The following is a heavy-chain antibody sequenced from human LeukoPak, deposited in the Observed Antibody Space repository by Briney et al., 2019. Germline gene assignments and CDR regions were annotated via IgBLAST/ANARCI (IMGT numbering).Heavy chain of an antibody. CDR3: ARAHYGSGSYSDY. D-gene: IGHD3-10*01. CDR1: GGTFSSYA. CDR2: IIPILGIA. J-gene: IGHJ4*02. V-gene: IGHV1-69*04. Sequence: SVKVSCKASGGTFSSYAISWVRQAPGQGLEWMGRIIPILGIANYAQKFQDRVTITADKSTSTAYMELSSLRSEDTAVYYCARAHYGSGSYSDYWGQGTLVTVSS.